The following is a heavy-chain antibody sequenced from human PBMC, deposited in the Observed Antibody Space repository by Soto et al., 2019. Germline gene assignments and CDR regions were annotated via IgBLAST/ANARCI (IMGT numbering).Heavy chain of an antibody. CDR1: GFTFSSYW. V-gene: IGHV3-74*01. J-gene: IGHJ6*02. CDR2: INSDGSST. CDR3: ARGPAPARDYYYYGMDV. Sequence: GGSLRLSCAASGFTFSSYWMHWVRQAPGKGLVWVSRINSDGSSTSYADSVKGRFTISRDNAKNTLYLQMNSLRAEDTAVYYCARGPAPARDYYYYGMDVWGQGTTVTVSS. D-gene: IGHD6-25*01.